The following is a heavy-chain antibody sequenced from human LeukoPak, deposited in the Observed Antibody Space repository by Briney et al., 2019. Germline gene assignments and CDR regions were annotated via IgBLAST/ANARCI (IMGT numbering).Heavy chain of an antibody. D-gene: IGHD2-21*02. CDR3: ASELAYCGGDCYSAFDT. Sequence: PGGSPRLSCAASGFTLSSYGMHWVRQAPGKGLEWVAGKSYDGSNKYSADSVKGRFTVSRDNSKNTLYLQMNSLRAEDTAVYYCASELAYCGGDCYSAFDTWGQGAMVTVSS. CDR1: GFTLSSYG. V-gene: IGHV3-30*03. J-gene: IGHJ3*02. CDR2: KSYDGSNK.